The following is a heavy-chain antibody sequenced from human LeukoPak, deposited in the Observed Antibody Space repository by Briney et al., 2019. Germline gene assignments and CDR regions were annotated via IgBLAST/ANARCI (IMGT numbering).Heavy chain of an antibody. CDR2: ITGSGGTT. V-gene: IGHV3-23*01. D-gene: IGHD3-16*02. Sequence: QPGGSLSLSCAAAGFTFSSHALSWVRQAPGKGLEWVSTITGSGGTTKYADSVKGRFTISRDNSKNTLDLQMNSLRAEDTAIFYCAKDLSPESNRLSPFDYWGQGTLVTVSS. J-gene: IGHJ4*02. CDR1: GFTFSSHA. CDR3: AKDLSPESNRLSPFDY.